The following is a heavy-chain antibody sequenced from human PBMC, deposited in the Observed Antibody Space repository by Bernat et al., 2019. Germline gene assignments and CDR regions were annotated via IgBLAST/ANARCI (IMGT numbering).Heavy chain of an antibody. J-gene: IGHJ4*02. CDR2: IYYSGST. V-gene: IGHV4-31*03. CDR3: ARGREGELPPDFDY. D-gene: IGHD1-26*01. Sequence: QVQLQESGPGLVEPSQTLSLTCTVSGGSISSGGYYWSWIRQHPGKGLEWIGYIYYSGSTYYNPSLKSRVTISVDTSKNQFSLKLSSVTAADTAVYYCARGREGELPPDFDYWGQGTLVTVSS. CDR1: GGSISSGGYY.